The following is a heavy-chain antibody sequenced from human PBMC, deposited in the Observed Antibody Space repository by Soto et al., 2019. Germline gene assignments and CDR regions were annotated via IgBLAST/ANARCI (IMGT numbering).Heavy chain of an antibody. J-gene: IGHJ4*02. CDR3: AKELTPWTRYSLTE. CDR1: GFTFSNYA. D-gene: IGHD2-15*01. V-gene: IGHV3-23*01. Sequence: PGGSLRLSCAASGFTFSNYAMIWVRQAPGKGLEWVSAISGSGDATYYSGSVRGRFTISRDNSKNTLHLQTNSLRAEDTAVYYCAKELTPWTRYSLTEWGQGTLVTVSS. CDR2: ISGSGDAT.